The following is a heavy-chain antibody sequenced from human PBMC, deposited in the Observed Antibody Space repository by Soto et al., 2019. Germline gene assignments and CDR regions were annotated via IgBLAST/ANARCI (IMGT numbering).Heavy chain of an antibody. CDR2: IYHSGST. V-gene: IGHV4-38-2*02. J-gene: IGHJ6*02. D-gene: IGHD1-7*01. CDR1: GYSISSGYY. CDR3: ARDLETGTTSQYYYGMDV. Sequence: TSETLSLTCAVSGYSISSGYYWGWIRQPPGKGLEWIGSIYHSGSTYYNPSLKSRVTISVDTSKNQFSLKLSSVTAADTAVYYCARDLETGTTSQYYYGMDVWGQGTTVT.